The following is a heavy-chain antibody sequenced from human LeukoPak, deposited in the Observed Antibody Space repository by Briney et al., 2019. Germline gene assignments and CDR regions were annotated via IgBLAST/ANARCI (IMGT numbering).Heavy chain of an antibody. CDR3: AKDGKVIVATSVAH. V-gene: IGHV3-23*01. J-gene: IGHJ4*02. CDR1: GFTFSSYA. Sequence: AGGSLRLSCAASGFTFSSYAMHWVRQAPGKGLEWVSAISGSGTSTYYADSVKGRFTLSRDNSKNTMYLQMNSLRAEDTAVYYCAKDGKVIVATSVAHWGQGTLVTVSS. D-gene: IGHD5-12*01. CDR2: ISGSGTST.